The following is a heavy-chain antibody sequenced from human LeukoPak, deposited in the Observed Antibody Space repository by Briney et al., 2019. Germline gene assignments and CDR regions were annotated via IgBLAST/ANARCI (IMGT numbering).Heavy chain of an antibody. V-gene: IGHV4-39*07. CDR1: GGSISSSSYY. Sequence: SETLSLTCTVSGGSISSSSYYWGWIRQPPGKGLEWIGSIYYSGSTCYNPSLKSRVTMSVDTSKNQFSLKLSSVTAADTAVYYCARDPPYDSSGYYYYGMDVWGQGTTVTVSS. CDR2: IYYSGST. CDR3: ARDPPYDSSGYYYYGMDV. D-gene: IGHD3-22*01. J-gene: IGHJ6*02.